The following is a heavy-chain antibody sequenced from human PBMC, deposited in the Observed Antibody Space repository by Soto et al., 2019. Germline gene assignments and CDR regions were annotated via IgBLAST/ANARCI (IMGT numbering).Heavy chain of an antibody. V-gene: IGHV3-30-3*01. J-gene: IGHJ4*02. Sequence: PGGSLRLSCAASGFAFSSYAMHWFRQAPGKGLEWVAVISYDGSNKYFADSVKGRFTISRDNSKNTLYLQMNSLRGEDTAVYYCARGPSSLTRFDYWGQGTLVTVSS. D-gene: IGHD6-19*01. CDR2: ISYDGSNK. CDR3: ARGPSSLTRFDY. CDR1: GFAFSSYA.